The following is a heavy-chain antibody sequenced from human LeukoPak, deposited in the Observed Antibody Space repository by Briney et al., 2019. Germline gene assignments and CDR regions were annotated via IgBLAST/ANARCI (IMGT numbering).Heavy chain of an antibody. CDR1: GFTFSSYA. J-gene: IGHJ4*02. CDR2: ISGSGGST. CDR3: ARARSGTNGLFDS. Sequence: PGGSLRLSCTASGFTFSSYAMNWVRQAPGKGLEWVSTISGSGGSTYYADSVKGRFTISRDNSKNTLYLQMNSLRAEDTAVYYCARARSGTNGLFDSWGQGTLVTVSS. V-gene: IGHV3-23*01.